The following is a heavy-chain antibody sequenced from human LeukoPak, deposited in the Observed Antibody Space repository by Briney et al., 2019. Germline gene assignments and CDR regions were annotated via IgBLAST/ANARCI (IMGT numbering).Heavy chain of an antibody. J-gene: IGHJ2*01. CDR3: ARRLRWSYPGYFDL. D-gene: IGHD4-23*01. V-gene: IGHV4-34*01. CDR2: INHSGST. Sequence: SETLSLTCAVYGGSFSGYYWSWIRQPPGKGLEWIGEINHSGSTNYNPSLKSRVTISVDTSKNQFSLKLSSVTAADTAVYYCARRLRWSYPGYFDLWGRGTLVTVSS. CDR1: GGSFSGYY.